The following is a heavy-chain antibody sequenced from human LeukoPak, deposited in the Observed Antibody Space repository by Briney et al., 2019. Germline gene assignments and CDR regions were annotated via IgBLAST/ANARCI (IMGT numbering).Heavy chain of an antibody. CDR3: ARDRGRIAAAGTDGDY. V-gene: IGHV3-53*01. CDR1: GFTVSSNY. Sequence: GGSLRLSCAASGFTVSSNYMSWVRQAPGKGLEWVSVIYSGGSTYYADSVKGRFTISRDNAKNSLCLQMNSLRAEDTAVYYCARDRGRIAAAGTDGDYWGQGTLVTVSS. CDR2: IYSGGST. J-gene: IGHJ4*02. D-gene: IGHD6-13*01.